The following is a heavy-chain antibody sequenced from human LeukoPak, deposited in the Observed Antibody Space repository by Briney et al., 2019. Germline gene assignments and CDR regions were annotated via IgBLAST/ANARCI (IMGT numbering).Heavy chain of an antibody. V-gene: IGHV1-2*02. CDR1: GYTFTGYY. CDR2: INPNSGGT. J-gene: IGHJ4*02. Sequence: ASVKVSCKASGYTFTGYYMHWVRQAPGQGLEWMGWINPNSGGTNYAQKFQGRVTMTRDTSISTAYMELSRLRSDDTAVYYCARAAYDSSEDYFDYWGQGTLVTVSS. CDR3: ARAAYDSSEDYFDY. D-gene: IGHD3-22*01.